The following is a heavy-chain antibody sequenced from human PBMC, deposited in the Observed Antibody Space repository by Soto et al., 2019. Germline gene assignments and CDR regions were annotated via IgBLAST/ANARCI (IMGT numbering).Heavy chain of an antibody. J-gene: IGHJ1*01. D-gene: IGHD1-26*01. Sequence: SETLSLTCAVSGGLISGGGYFWTWIRQPPGKGLEWIGYMYHSGSPLYNPSLKSRATISIDLSKNQFSLNLASVTAADTAVYYCAREGRQRYFEIELCGPGTLGTLFS. V-gene: IGHV4-30-2*01. CDR2: MYHSGSP. CDR1: GGLISGGGYF. CDR3: AREGRQRYFEIEL.